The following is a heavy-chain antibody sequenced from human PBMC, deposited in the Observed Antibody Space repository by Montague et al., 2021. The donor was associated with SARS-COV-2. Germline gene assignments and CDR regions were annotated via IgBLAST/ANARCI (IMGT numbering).Heavy chain of an antibody. CDR3: ARAQVTIFGVLIMLPAAGAVDV. CDR1: GGSFTGYY. V-gene: IGHV4-34*01. Sequence: SAPLSLTCAVYGGSFTGYYWTWIRQPPGKGLEWIGEINHSGSSNYNPSLESRVTMSVDTSKNQFSLRLNSVSAADTAVYYCARAQVTIFGVLIMLPAAGAVDVWGQGTTVTVSS. J-gene: IGHJ3*01. CDR2: INHSGSS. D-gene: IGHD3-3*01.